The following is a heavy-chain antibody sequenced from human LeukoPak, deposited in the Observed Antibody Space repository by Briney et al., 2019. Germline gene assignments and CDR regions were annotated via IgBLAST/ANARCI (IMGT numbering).Heavy chain of an antibody. CDR1: GFTFSSYG. Sequence: GGSLRLSCAASGFTFSSYGMSWVRQAPGKGLEWVPAISGSGGSTYYADSVKGRFTISRDNSKNTLYLQMNSLRAEDTAVYYCAKARQPYDAFDIWGQGTMVTVSS. J-gene: IGHJ3*02. CDR3: AKARQPYDAFDI. CDR2: ISGSGGST. D-gene: IGHD6-13*01. V-gene: IGHV3-23*01.